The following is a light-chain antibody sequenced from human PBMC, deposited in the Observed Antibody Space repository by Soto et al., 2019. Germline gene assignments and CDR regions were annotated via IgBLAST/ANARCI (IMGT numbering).Light chain of an antibody. J-gene: IGLJ3*02. Sequence: QSALTQPPSESWSPGQSVTISCTGTSSDVGAYNYVSWYQQHAGKAPKLVIYEVTKRPSGVPDRFSGSKSANTASLTVSGLQAEDESDYYCSLFASSNTWVFGGGTKLTLL. V-gene: IGLV2-8*01. CDR1: SSDVGAYNY. CDR3: SLFASSNTWV. CDR2: EVT.